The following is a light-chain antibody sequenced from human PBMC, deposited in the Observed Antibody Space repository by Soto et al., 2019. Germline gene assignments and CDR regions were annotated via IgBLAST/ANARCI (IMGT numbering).Light chain of an antibody. CDR1: SSDVGSYNY. J-gene: IGLJ1*01. CDR3: GAYAGSNTSV. CDR2: DVS. Sequence: QPGLHHPRSPSVPPEQQVTLSPAGTSSDVGSYNYVYWYQQYPGTSPKLMIYDVSERPSGVTDRFSGSKSGNTASLTISDRLAEDKSDYYFGAYAGSNTSVFGTANKVSVL. V-gene: IGLV2-11*01.